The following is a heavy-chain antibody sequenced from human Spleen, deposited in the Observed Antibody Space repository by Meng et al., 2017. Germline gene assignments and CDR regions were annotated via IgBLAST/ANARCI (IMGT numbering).Heavy chain of an antibody. CDR2: TYYRSKWYN. V-gene: IGHV6-1*01. CDR3: ARSVSVTAEYFQH. D-gene: IGHD4-17*01. J-gene: IGHJ1*01. Sequence: QVQLQQSGPGLVKPSQALQLTCAISGDSVSNNSASWTWIRQSPSRGLEWLGRTYYRSKWYNDYAGSVKSRITLNPDTSKNQFSLQFSSVTAADPALYYCARSVSVTAEYFQHWGQGILVTVSS. CDR1: GDSVSNNSAS.